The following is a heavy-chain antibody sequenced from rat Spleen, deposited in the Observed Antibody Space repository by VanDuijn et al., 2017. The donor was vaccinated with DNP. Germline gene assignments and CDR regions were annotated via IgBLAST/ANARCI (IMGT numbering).Heavy chain of an antibody. CDR1: GFTFSDYY. V-gene: IGHV5-20*01. D-gene: IGHD1-11*01. J-gene: IGHJ2*01. CDR3: TTAGAWYFDY. CDR2: ISYDGGST. Sequence: EVQLVESGGGLVQPGRSLKLSCATSGFTFSDYYMAWVRQAPTEGLEWVASISYDGGSTYYRDSVKGRFTISRDNAKSSLYLQMDSLRSEDTATYYCTTAGAWYFDYWGQGVMVTVSS.